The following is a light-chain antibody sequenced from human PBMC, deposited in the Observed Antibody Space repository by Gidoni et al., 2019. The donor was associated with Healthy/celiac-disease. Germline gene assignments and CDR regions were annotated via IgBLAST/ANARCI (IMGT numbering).Light chain of an antibody. CDR3: MQALQTLWT. J-gene: IGKJ1*01. V-gene: IGKV2-28*01. CDR1: QSLLHSNGYNY. Sequence: DIVMTQSPLFLLVTPGEPASISCRSSQSLLHSNGYNYLDWYLQKPGQSPQLLIYLGSNRASGVPDRFSGSGSGTDFTLKISRVEAEDVGVYYCMQALQTLWTFGQGTKVEIK. CDR2: LGS.